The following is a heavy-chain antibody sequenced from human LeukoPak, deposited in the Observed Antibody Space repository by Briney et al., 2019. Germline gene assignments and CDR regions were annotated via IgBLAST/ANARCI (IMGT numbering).Heavy chain of an antibody. Sequence: PGGSLRLSCAASGFTFSSYAMHWVRQAPGKGLEWVAVISYDGSNKYYADSVKGRFTISRDNSKNTLYLQMNSLRAEDTAVYYCARGGHRDGYNYAFDIWGQGTMVTVSS. CDR2: ISYDGSNK. V-gene: IGHV3-30-3*01. CDR1: GFTFSSYA. J-gene: IGHJ3*02. CDR3: ARGGHRDGYNYAFDI. D-gene: IGHD5-24*01.